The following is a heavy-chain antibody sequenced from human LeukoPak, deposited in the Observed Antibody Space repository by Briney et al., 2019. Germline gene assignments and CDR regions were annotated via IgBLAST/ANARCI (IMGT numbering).Heavy chain of an antibody. V-gene: IGHV4-38-2*01. CDR1: GYSISSGYY. CDR3: ARTTTVTPWFDP. Sequence: SETLSLTCAVSGYSISSGYYWGWIRQPPGKGLEWIGSIYQSGSTYYNPSLKSRATTSAATSKAQFSLKLSSVTAADTAVYYCARTTTVTPWFDPWGQGTLVTVSS. J-gene: IGHJ5*02. CDR2: IYQSGST. D-gene: IGHD4-17*01.